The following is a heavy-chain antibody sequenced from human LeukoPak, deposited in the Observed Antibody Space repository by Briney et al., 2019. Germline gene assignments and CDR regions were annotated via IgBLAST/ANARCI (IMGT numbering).Heavy chain of an antibody. CDR1: GYTFTSYD. CDR2: MNPNSGNT. J-gene: IGHJ4*02. D-gene: IGHD3-10*01. Sequence: GASVKVSCKASGYTFTSYDINWVRQATGQGLEWMGWMNPNSGNTGYAQKFQGRVTMTRNTSISTAYMELSSLRSEDTAVYYCARVPPYYYGSGSYLYYFDYWGQGTLVTVSS. V-gene: IGHV1-8*01. CDR3: ARVPPYYYGSGSYLYYFDY.